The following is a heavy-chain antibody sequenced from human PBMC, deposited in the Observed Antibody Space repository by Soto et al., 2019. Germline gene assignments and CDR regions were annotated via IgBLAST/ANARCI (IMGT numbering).Heavy chain of an antibody. CDR3: ATCDCGGDCYSFDAFDI. D-gene: IGHD2-21*02. V-gene: IGHV3-30*03. CDR1: GFTFSSYG. CDR2: ISYDGSNK. J-gene: IGHJ3*02. Sequence: QVQLVESGGGVVQPGRSLRLSCAASGFTFSSYGMHWVRQAPGKGLEWVAVISYDGSNKYYADSVKGRFTISRDNSKNTLYLQMISLRAEDTAGYYCATCDCGGDCYSFDAFDIWGQGTMVTGSS.